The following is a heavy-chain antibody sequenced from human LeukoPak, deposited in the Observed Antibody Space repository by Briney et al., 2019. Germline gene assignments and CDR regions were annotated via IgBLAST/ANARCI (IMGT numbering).Heavy chain of an antibody. CDR2: ISSSSSYI. V-gene: IGHV3-21*01. Sequence: PGGSLRLSCAAFGFTFSSYSMNWVRQAPGKGLEWVSSISSSSSYIYYADSVKGRFTISRDNAKNSLYLQMNSLRAEDTAVYYCARAPSGWFPSSDPWGQGTLVTVSS. D-gene: IGHD6-19*01. J-gene: IGHJ5*02. CDR3: ARAPSGWFPSSDP. CDR1: GFTFSSYS.